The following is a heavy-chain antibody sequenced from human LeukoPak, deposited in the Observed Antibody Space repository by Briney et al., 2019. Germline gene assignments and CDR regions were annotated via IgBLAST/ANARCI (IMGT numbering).Heavy chain of an antibody. Sequence: GGSLRLSCTAYGFSFSGHWMHWARQLPGKGLVWVSRISPTGSTTSYADSVKGRFTVSRDNAKNTLYLQVNNLRAEDTAVYYCARGPNSNWSGLDFWGQGTLLTVSS. D-gene: IGHD6-6*01. CDR3: ARGPNSNWSGLDF. CDR1: GFSFSGHW. J-gene: IGHJ4*02. V-gene: IGHV3-74*01. CDR2: ISPTGSTT.